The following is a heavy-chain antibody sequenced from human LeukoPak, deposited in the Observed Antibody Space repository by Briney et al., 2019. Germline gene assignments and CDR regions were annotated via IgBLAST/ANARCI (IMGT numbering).Heavy chain of an antibody. Sequence: GGSLRLSCAASGFTFSSYSMNWVRQAPGKGLEWVSSNSSSSSYIYYADSVKGRFTISRDNAKNSLYLQMNSLRAEDTAVYYCARDAGDIVVVPAADDAFDIWGQGTMVTVSS. V-gene: IGHV3-21*01. D-gene: IGHD2-2*01. CDR3: ARDAGDIVVVPAADDAFDI. J-gene: IGHJ3*02. CDR2: NSSSSSYI. CDR1: GFTFSSYS.